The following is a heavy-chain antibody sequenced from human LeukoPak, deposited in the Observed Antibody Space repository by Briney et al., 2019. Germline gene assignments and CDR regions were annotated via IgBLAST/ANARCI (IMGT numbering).Heavy chain of an antibody. D-gene: IGHD6-19*01. CDR1: GGSISSYY. J-gene: IGHJ4*02. CDR3: ASAGIAVAGTNYFDY. CDR2: IYYSGST. V-gene: IGHV4-59*01. Sequence: SETLSLTCTVSGGSISSYYWSWIRQPPGKGLERIGYIYYSGSTNYNPSLNSRVTTSVDTSKNQFSLKLSSVTAADTAVYYCASAGIAVAGTNYFDYWGQGTLVTVSS.